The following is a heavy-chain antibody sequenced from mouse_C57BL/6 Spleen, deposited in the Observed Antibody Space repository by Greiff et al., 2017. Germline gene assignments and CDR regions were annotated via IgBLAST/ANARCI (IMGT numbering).Heavy chain of an antibody. Sequence: VQLQQSGPELVKPGASVKISCKASGYSLTGYYMHWVKQSHGNILDWIGYIYPYNGVSSYNQKFKGKATLTVDKSSSTAYMELRRLTSEDFAVYYSARSTAQVFYFDYWGQGTTLTVSS. D-gene: IGHD3-2*02. J-gene: IGHJ2*01. CDR1: GYSLTGYY. CDR2: IYPYNGVS. CDR3: ARSTAQVFYFDY. V-gene: IGHV1-31*01.